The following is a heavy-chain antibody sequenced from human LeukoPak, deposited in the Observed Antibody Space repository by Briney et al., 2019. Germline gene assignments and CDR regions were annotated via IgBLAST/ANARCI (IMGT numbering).Heavy chain of an antibody. CDR3: ARDNYYDSSDTPFFDY. J-gene: IGHJ4*02. V-gene: IGHV1-3*01. CDR2: INAGNGNT. Sequence: AASVKVSCKASGYTFTSYAMHWVRQGPGQRLEWMGWINAGNGNTKYSQKFQGRVTITRDTSANTAYMELSSMRSEDTAVYYCARDNYYDSSDTPFFDYWGQGTLVTVSS. CDR1: GYTFTSYA. D-gene: IGHD3-22*01.